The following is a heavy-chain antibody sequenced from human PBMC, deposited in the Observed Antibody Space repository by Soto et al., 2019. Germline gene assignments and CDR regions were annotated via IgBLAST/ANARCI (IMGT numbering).Heavy chain of an antibody. J-gene: IGHJ3*01. V-gene: IGHV1-69*02. Sequence: QVQLVQSGAEVKKPGSSLRVSCRASGGTFDSYSISWVRQAPGQGLEWLGKVAPIFDFSRYAPKFQGRDTITADKSTSIAYMDLSGLTSEDTAVYYCATGALGGRQQLVRDAFDFWGQGTKVTVSS. CDR3: ATGALGGRQQLVRDAFDF. CDR2: VAPIFDFS. D-gene: IGHD3-16*01. CDR1: GGTFDSYS.